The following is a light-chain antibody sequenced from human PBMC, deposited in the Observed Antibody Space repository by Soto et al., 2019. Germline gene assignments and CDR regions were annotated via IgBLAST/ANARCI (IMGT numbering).Light chain of an antibody. CDR3: LQDYDYPRT. J-gene: IGKJ1*01. V-gene: IGKV1-6*01. CDR2: AAS. Sequence: AIQITQSPSSLSTSVGDRVTITCRASQGIRNDLGWYQQKPGKAPKVLIYAASSLQSGVPSRFSGSGSGTDFTLTISSLQPEDFATYYCLQDYDYPRTFGQGTKVEIK. CDR1: QGIRND.